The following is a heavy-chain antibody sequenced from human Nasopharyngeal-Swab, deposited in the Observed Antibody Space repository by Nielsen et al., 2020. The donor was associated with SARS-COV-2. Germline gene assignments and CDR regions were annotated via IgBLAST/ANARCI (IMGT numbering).Heavy chain of an antibody. CDR3: ARGVMGGRFDP. D-gene: IGHD1-26*01. CDR1: GYSFNGYY. Sequence: ASVKVSCKASGYSFNGYYMYWVRQAPGQGLEWMGWMNPRSGDADYAQKFQGRVIMTRDTSTSTAYMELSSLRSEDTAVYYCARGVMGGRFDPWGQGTLVTVSS. J-gene: IGHJ5*02. CDR2: MNPRSGDA. V-gene: IGHV1-8*02.